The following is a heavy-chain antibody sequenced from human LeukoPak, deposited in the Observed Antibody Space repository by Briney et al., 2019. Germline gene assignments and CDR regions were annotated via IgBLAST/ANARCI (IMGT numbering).Heavy chain of an antibody. J-gene: IGHJ4*02. Sequence: SETLSLTCTVSGGSISNNNYYWGWIRQPPGKGLEWIGEINHSGSTNYNPSLKSRVTISVDTSKNQFSLKLSSVTAADTAVYYCARRKGYSSVGYFDYWGQGTLVTVSS. CDR1: GGSISNNNYY. D-gene: IGHD6-19*01. CDR2: INHSGST. V-gene: IGHV4-39*07. CDR3: ARRKGYSSVGYFDY.